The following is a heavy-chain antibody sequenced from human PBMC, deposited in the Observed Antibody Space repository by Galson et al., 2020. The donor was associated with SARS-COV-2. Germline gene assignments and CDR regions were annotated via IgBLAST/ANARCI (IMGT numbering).Heavy chain of an antibody. CDR1: GFTFSSYG. CDR3: AKAGSYDYYYYMDV. J-gene: IGHJ6*03. CDR2: ISYDGSNK. V-gene: IGHV3-30*18. D-gene: IGHD1-26*01. Sequence: GESLKISCAASGFTFSSYGMHWVRQAPGKGLEWVAVISYDGSNKYYADSVKGRFTISRDNSKNTLYLQMNSLRAEDTAVYYCAKAGSYDYYYYMDVWGKGTTVTISS.